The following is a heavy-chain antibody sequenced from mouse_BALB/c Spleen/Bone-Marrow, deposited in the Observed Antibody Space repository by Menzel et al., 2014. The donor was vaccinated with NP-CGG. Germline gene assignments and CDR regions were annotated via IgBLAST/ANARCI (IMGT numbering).Heavy chain of an antibody. CDR1: GFTFSSFG. V-gene: IGHV5-17*02. CDR2: ISSSSSTI. D-gene: IGHD1-1*01. Sequence: EVQVVESGGGLVQPGGSRKLSCAASGFTFSSFGMHWVRQAPEKGLEWVAYISSSSSTIYYADTVKGRFTISRDNPKNTLFLQMTSLRSEDTAMYYCARGNYGFSFYYAMDYWGQGTSVTVSS. J-gene: IGHJ4*01. CDR3: ARGNYGFSFYYAMDY.